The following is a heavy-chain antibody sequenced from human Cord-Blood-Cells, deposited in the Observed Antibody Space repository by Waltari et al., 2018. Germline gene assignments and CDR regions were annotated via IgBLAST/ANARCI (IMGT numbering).Heavy chain of an antibody. CDR1: GCPFRSYR. D-gene: IGHD4-17*01. CDR3: AKDLDYGGNFDY. V-gene: IGHV3-30*02. Sequence: AQLVESGGGVVQPGGSLRLSCAASGCPFRSYRMHWVGQAPGKGLEWVAFIRYDGSNKYYADSVKGRFTISRDNSKNTLYLQMNSLRAEDTAVYYCAKDLDYGGNFDYWGQGTLVTVSS. J-gene: IGHJ4*02. CDR2: IRYDGSNK.